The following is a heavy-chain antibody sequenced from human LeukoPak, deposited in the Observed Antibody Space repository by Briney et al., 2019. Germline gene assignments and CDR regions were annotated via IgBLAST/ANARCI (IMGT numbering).Heavy chain of an antibody. CDR3: ASFPVVAADNSYYGMDV. J-gene: IGHJ6*02. V-gene: IGHV4-59*01. CDR1: GASISSYY. CDR2: IYYSGST. D-gene: IGHD2-15*01. Sequence: PSESLSLTCTVSGASISSYYGSWIRQPPGKGLEWIGYIYYSGSTNYNPSLKSRVTISVDTSKNQFSLKLSSVTAADTAVYYCASFPVVAADNSYYGMDVWGQGTTVTVSS.